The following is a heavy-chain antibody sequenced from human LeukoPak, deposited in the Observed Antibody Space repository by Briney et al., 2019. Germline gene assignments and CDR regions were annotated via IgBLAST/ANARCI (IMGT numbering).Heavy chain of an antibody. CDR1: GGTFSSYA. CDR2: IIPIFGTA. Sequence: SVKVSCKASGGTFSSYAISWERQAPGQGLEWMGGIIPIFGTANYAQKFQGRVTITADKSTSTAYMELSSLRSEGTAVYYCARDWSVPAATYYYYGMDVWGKGTTVTVSS. D-gene: IGHD2-2*01. CDR3: ARDWSVPAATYYYYGMDV. V-gene: IGHV1-69*06. J-gene: IGHJ6*04.